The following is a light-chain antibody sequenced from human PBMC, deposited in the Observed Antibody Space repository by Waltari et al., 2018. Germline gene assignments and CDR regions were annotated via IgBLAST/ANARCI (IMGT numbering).Light chain of an antibody. J-gene: IGLJ2*01. V-gene: IGLV2-23*01. CDR3: CSFAGSSPHVV. CDR1: SSDVGTYNL. Sequence: QSALTQPASVSGSPGQSITISCTGTSSDVGTYNLVSWYQLHPGKAPKLIIYESTNRPSGVSSRFSGSKSGNTASLTISGLQAEDEADYYCCSFAGSSPHVVFGGGTKLTVL. CDR2: EST.